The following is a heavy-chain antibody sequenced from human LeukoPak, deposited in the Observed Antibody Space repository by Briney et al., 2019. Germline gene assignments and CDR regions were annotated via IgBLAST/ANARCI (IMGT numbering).Heavy chain of an antibody. CDR1: GFTVSKNY. V-gene: IGHV3-66*01. CDR2: ITSAGAT. CDR3: ASRESPGYYYGMDV. D-gene: IGHD3-10*01. J-gene: IGHJ6*02. Sequence: GGSLRLSCAASGFTVSKNYMTWVRQAPGKGPDCVSVITSAGATYYADSVKGRFIISRDNSQNTLYLQMNSLRAEDTAVYYCASRESPGYYYGMDVWGQGTTVTVSS.